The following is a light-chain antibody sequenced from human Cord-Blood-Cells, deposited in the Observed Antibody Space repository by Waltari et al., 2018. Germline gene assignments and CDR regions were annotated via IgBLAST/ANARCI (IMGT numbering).Light chain of an antibody. V-gene: IGLV2-14*01. CDR1: SSDVGGYNY. Sequence: QSALTQPASVSGSPGQSITISCTGTSSDVGGYNYVSCSQQHPGKAPKLMIYDVSKRPSGVSNRFSGSKSGNTASLTISGLQAEDEADYYCSSYTSSRTFVVFGGGTKLTVL. J-gene: IGLJ2*01. CDR2: DVS. CDR3: SSYTSSRTFVV.